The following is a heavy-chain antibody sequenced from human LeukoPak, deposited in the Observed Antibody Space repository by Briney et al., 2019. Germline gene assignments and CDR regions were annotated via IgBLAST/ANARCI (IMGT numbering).Heavy chain of an antibody. D-gene: IGHD1-26*01. J-gene: IGHJ4*02. CDR2: LQSDGTT. V-gene: IGHV3-74*01. CDR1: GFSFSSSW. Sequence: GGSLRLSCAASGFSFSSSWMHWVRQTPGKGRVWVARLQSDGTTIYADSVKGRFTISRDNAKNTLYLQMNSLRAEDTAFYYCARDGSYKFDYWGQGTLVTVSS. CDR3: ARDGSYKFDY.